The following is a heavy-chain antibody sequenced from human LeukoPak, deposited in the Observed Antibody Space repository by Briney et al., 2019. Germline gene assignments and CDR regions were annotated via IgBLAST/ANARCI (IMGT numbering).Heavy chain of an antibody. CDR2: ISGSDGST. J-gene: IGHJ4*02. CDR3: AKEVGPAAPR. Sequence: PGGSLRLSCEVSGFTLSSQTMSWVRQAPGKGLEWVSAISGSDGSTYYAHSVKGRFTISRDNSKNTLYLQMNSLRAEDTAVYYCAKEVGPAAPRWGQGTLVTVSS. V-gene: IGHV3-23*01. D-gene: IGHD2-2*01. CDR1: GFTLSSQT.